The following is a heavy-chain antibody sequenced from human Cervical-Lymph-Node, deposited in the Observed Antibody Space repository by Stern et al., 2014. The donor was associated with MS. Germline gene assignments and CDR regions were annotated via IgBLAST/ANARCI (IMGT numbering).Heavy chain of an antibody. Sequence: QVTLRESGPTLVKPTQTLTLTCSLSGFSLSTSGVGVGWFRQPPGKALEWLALIYLDDGKRYSPSLKSRLTITKDNSKNQVVLTMTNMDPVDTATYYCAHRLLNTIFGIVYTKEVAFDVWGQGTMVRVSS. J-gene: IGHJ3*01. V-gene: IGHV2-5*02. CDR1: GFSLSTSGVG. CDR3: AHRLLNTIFGIVYTKEVAFDV. CDR2: IYLDDGK. D-gene: IGHD3-3*01.